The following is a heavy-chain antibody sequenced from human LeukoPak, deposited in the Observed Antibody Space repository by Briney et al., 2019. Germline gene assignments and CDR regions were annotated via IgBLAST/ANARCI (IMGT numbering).Heavy chain of an antibody. CDR3: ARGRAYELQNAFDI. CDR2: VLTSGKT. J-gene: IGHJ3*02. V-gene: IGHV4-4*07. D-gene: IGHD1-7*01. Sequence: KPSETLSLTCTVSGGSVNNYYWSWIRRPAGKGLEWIGRVLTSGKTDLNPSLGSRLTMSIDTSKSLISLKLRSVTAADTAVYFCARGRAYELQNAFDIWGQGTTVTVSS. CDR1: GGSVNNYY.